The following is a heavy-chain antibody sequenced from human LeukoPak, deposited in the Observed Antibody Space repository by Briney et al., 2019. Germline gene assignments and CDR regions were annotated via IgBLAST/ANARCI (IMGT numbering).Heavy chain of an antibody. D-gene: IGHD6-19*01. J-gene: IGHJ5*02. V-gene: IGHV1-18*01. CDR2: ISAYNGNT. CDR1: GGTFSSYA. CDR3: ARDLYSSGAEGWFDP. Sequence: EASVKVSYEASGGTFSSYAISRVRQAPGQGLEWMGWISAYNGNTNYAQKVQGRVTMTTDTSTSTAYMELRSLRSDDTAVYYCARDLYSSGAEGWFDPWGQGTLVTVSS.